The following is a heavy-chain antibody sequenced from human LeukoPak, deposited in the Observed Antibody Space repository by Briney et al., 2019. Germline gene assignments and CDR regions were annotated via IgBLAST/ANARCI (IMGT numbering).Heavy chain of an antibody. CDR3: AKSRGHSSSWYLDAFDI. V-gene: IGHV3-9*03. CDR2: ISWNSGSI. J-gene: IGHJ3*02. D-gene: IGHD6-13*01. CDR1: GFTFDDYA. Sequence: GGSLRLSCAASGFTFDDYAMHWVRQAPGKGLEWVSGISWNSGSIGYADSVKGRFTISRDNAKNSLYLQMNSLRAEDMALYYCAKSRGHSSSWYLDAFDIWGQRTMVTVSS.